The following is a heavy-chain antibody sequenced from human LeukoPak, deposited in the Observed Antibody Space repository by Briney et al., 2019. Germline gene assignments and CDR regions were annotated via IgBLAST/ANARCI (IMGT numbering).Heavy chain of an antibody. D-gene: IGHD5-12*01. CDR2: FDPEDGET. CDR1: GYTLTELS. J-gene: IGHJ4*02. Sequence: ASVKVSCKVSGYTLTELSMHWVRQAPGKGLEWMGGFDPEDGETIYAQKFQGRVTMTEDTSTDTAYMELSSLRCEDTAVYYCATTYSGYDSFLDYWGQGTLVTVSS. CDR3: ATTYSGYDSFLDY. V-gene: IGHV1-24*01.